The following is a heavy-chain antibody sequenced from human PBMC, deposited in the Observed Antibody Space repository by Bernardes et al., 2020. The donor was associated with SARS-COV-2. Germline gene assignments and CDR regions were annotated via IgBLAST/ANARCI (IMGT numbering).Heavy chain of an antibody. D-gene: IGHD6-6*01. CDR2: ISAIGGST. V-gene: IGHV3-23*01. Sequence: GGPLRLSCVASGFTFSKNAMTWVHQVPGKGLEWVSAISAIGGSTYYAESVKGRFTISRDNSRNTLYLEMNSLRAEDTAVYYCSKNAKYSSSSMEVWGQGTTVTVS. CDR3: SKNAKYSSSSMEV. CDR1: GFTFSKNA. J-gene: IGHJ6*02.